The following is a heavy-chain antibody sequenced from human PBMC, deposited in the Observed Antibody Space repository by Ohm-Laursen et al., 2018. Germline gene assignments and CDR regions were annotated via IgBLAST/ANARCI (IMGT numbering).Heavy chain of an antibody. CDR3: ARGAAAGYYYYGMDV. J-gene: IGHJ6*02. Sequence: SLRLSCAASGFTFSSYDMHWVRQATGKGLEWVSAIGTAGDTYYPGSVKGRFTISRENAKNSLYLQMNSPRAGDTAVYYCARGAAAGYYYYGMDVWGQGTTVTVSS. V-gene: IGHV3-13*01. D-gene: IGHD6-13*01. CDR2: IGTAGDT. CDR1: GFTFSSYD.